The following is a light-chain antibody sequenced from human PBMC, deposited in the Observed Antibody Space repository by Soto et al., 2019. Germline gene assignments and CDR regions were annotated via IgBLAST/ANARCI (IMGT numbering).Light chain of an antibody. CDR3: QQYGSSAWT. Sequence: EIVLTQSPGTLSLSPGERATLSCRASQSVSSSYLAWYQQKPGQAPRLLIYGASSRASGVPDRFSGSGSGTDFTLTFSRLETEDFAVYYCQQYGSSAWTFGQGTKVDIK. J-gene: IGKJ1*01. CDR1: QSVSSSY. CDR2: GAS. V-gene: IGKV3-20*01.